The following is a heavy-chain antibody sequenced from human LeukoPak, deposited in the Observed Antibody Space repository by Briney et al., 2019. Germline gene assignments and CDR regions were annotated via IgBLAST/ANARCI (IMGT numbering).Heavy chain of an antibody. CDR2: IYSGGST. CDR3: ARSSDCSGGSCRPYYYGMDV. J-gene: IGHJ6*02. Sequence: GGSLRLSCAASGFTVSSNYMSWVRQAPGKGLEWVSVIYSGGSTYYADSVKGRFTISRDNCKNTLYLQMNSLRAEDTAVYYCARSSDCSGGSCRPYYYGMDVWGQGTTVTVSS. V-gene: IGHV3-66*02. D-gene: IGHD2-15*01. CDR1: GFTVSSNY.